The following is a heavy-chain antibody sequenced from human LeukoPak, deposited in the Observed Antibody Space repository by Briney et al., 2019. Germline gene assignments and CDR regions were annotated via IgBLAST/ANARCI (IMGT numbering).Heavy chain of an antibody. V-gene: IGHV3-30*02. J-gene: IGHJ4*02. Sequence: PGGSLRLSCAASGFTISSYGMHWVRQAPGKGLEWVAFIRYDGSYKNYADSVKGRFTISRDNAKSSLYLQMNSLRAEDTAVYYCARADLSGDWGQGTLVTVSS. D-gene: IGHD1-26*01. CDR2: IRYDGSYK. CDR3: ARADLSGD. CDR1: GFTISSYG.